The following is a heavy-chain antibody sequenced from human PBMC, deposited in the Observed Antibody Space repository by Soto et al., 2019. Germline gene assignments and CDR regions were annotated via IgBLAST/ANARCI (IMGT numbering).Heavy chain of an antibody. CDR1: GGSFSGYF. Sequence: PSETLSLTCAVYGGSFSGYFWNWIRQPPGKGLEWIGEINDRGSTNYNPSLKSRVTISGDTSKNQFSLKLSSVTAADTAVYYCARGMADWGQGTLVTVSS. J-gene: IGHJ4*02. D-gene: IGHD3-10*01. CDR2: INDRGST. V-gene: IGHV4-34*01. CDR3: ARGMAD.